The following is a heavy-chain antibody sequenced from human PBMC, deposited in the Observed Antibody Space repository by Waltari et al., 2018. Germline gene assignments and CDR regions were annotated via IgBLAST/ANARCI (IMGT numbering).Heavy chain of an antibody. V-gene: IGHV4-38-2*01. D-gene: IGHD3-3*01. CDR3: ASGGLGDAFDI. Sequence: QVQLPVSVPGLFNPSETLSLTFAVSVYSLISGYSWDWIRQPPGKGLEWIGSISHSGSTYYNPSLKSRVTISVDTYKNQFSLKLSSVTAADTAVYYCASGGLGDAFDIWGQGTMVTVSS. CDR2: ISHSGST. CDR1: VYSLISGYS. J-gene: IGHJ3*02.